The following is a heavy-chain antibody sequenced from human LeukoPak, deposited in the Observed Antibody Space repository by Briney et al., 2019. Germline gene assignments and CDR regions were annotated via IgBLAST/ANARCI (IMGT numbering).Heavy chain of an antibody. CDR2: ISYDGKNK. CDR1: GFTFSSYS. V-gene: IGHV3-30*04. CDR3: ARGIHTGAYESFVYGDC. D-gene: IGHD3-22*01. J-gene: IGHJ4*02. Sequence: GSLRLSCAASGFTFSSYSMHWVRQAPGKGLEWVAVISYDGKNKYYADSVKGRFTISRDNSKSTLYLQMNSLRAEDTAVYYCARGIHTGAYESFVYGDCWGPGTLVTFSS.